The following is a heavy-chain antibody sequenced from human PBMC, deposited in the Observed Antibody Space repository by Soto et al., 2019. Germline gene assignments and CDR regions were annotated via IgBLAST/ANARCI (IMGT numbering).Heavy chain of an antibody. J-gene: IGHJ4*02. CDR2: ISSDGRKT. V-gene: IGHV3-64D*06. CDR3: VTDRYIHY. Sequence: PVGSLRLSCSVSVFTLSSYAMHCVRQAPGKGLEYASSISSDGRKTYYADSVKGRFTISRDNSKNTLYLQMSSLRAEDTAIYYCVTDRYIHYWGQGTLGTVSS. CDR1: VFTLSSYA.